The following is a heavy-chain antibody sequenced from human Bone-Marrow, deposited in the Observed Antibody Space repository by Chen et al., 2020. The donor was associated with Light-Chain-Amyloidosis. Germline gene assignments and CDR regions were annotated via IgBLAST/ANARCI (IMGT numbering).Heavy chain of an antibody. CDR1: GFTFKNSA. J-gene: IGHJ4*02. V-gene: IGHV3-30-3*01. CDR3: ATSVDYAKSSQTPPFDK. CDR2: VSSDGSSK. Sequence: GGSLRLSCAASGFTFKNSAMHWVRLAPGKGLQWVAMVSSDGSSKFYADSVKARFTVSTDSSKRTLYLQMNPLTTEDTAVYFCATSVDYAKSSQTPPFDKWGQGAQVTVSA. D-gene: IGHD2-2*01.